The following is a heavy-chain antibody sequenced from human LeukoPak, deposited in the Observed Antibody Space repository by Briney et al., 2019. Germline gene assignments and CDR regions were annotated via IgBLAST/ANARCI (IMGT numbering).Heavy chain of an antibody. J-gene: IGHJ4*02. CDR1: GFTFSSCG. CDR3: ATETIGRHYDY. Sequence: GGSLRLSCAASGFTFSSCGFNWVRQAPGKGLEWVSSIGPTGTDRYYADSVRGRFTISRDNAKNSMYLQMDSLRDEDTAVYYCATETIGRHYDYWGQGTLLTVSA. V-gene: IGHV3-21*01. CDR2: IGPTGTDR. D-gene: IGHD1-14*01.